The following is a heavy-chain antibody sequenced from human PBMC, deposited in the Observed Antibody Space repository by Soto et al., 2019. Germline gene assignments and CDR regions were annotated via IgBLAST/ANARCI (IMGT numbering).Heavy chain of an antibody. V-gene: IGHV3-23*01. CDR1: GYTFSSYA. J-gene: IGHJ4*02. CDR2: ISGSGGST. D-gene: IGHD6-19*01. Sequence: WGSLRLSCPASGYTFSSYAMSWFRQAPGKGLEWVSAISGSGGSTYYADSVKGRFTISRDNSKNTLYLQMNSLRAEDTAVYYCAKVVGWLQSGFDFFDDWGQGPLVLVSA. CDR3: AKVVGWLQSGFDFFDD.